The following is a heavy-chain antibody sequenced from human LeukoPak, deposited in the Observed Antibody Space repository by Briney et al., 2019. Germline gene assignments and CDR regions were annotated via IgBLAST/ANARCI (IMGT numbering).Heavy chain of an antibody. J-gene: IGHJ4*02. CDR3: VAQERTGTTDY. V-gene: IGHV3-23*01. CDR2: ISGSGGST. CDR1: GFTFSSYA. Sequence: GGSLRLSCAASGFTFSSYAMSWVRQAPGKGLEWVSAISGSGGSTYYADSVKGRFTISRDNSKNTLYLQMNSLRAEGTAVYYCVAQERTGTTDYWGQGTLVTVSS. D-gene: IGHD1-1*01.